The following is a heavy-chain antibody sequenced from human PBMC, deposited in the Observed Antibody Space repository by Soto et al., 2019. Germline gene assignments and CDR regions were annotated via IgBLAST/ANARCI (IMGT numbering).Heavy chain of an antibody. Sequence: QVQLVESGGGVVQPGRSLRLSCAASGFTFSSYGMHWVRQAPGKGLEWVAVISYDGSNKYYADSVKGRFTISRDNSKNTLYLQMNSLRAEDTAVYYCAKDRGCSSTSCYPYYYYGMDVWGQGTTVTVSS. CDR2: ISYDGSNK. CDR1: GFTFSSYG. D-gene: IGHD2-2*01. J-gene: IGHJ6*02. V-gene: IGHV3-30*18. CDR3: AKDRGCSSTSCYPYYYYGMDV.